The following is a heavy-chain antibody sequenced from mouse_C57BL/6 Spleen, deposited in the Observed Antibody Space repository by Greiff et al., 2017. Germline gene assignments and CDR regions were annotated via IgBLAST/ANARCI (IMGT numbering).Heavy chain of an antibody. D-gene: IGHD1-1*01. CDR2: IDPSDSYT. V-gene: IGHV1-69*01. CDR1: GYTFTSYW. CDR3: ARWANYYGSSLYYAMDY. J-gene: IGHJ4*01. Sequence: QVQLQQPGAELVMPGASVKLSCKASGYTFTSYWMHWVKQRPGQGLEWIGEIDPSDSYTNYNQKFKGKSTLTVDKSSSTAYMQLSSLTSEDSAVYYCARWANYYGSSLYYAMDYWGQGTSVTVSS.